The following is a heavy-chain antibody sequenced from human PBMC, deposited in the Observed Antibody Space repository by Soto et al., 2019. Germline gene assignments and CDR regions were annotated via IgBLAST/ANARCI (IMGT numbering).Heavy chain of an antibody. CDR3: AIPSCGGDCYSPIVY. V-gene: IGHV3-23*01. CDR2: ISGNSGKT. CDR1: GVGLSTYA. J-gene: IGHJ4*02. Sequence: EVQLLESGGGFVQPGGSLRLSCTASGVGLSTYAISWVRQAPGKGLEWVSVISGNSGKTDYADSVKGRFSISSDKSEYSVYQIMNSLRSEDTAVYYCAIPSCGGDCYSPIVYWGQGTLVTVSS. D-gene: IGHD2-21*02.